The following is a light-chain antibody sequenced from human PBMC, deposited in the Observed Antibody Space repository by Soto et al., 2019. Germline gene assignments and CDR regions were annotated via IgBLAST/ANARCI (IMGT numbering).Light chain of an antibody. CDR3: QKYNTIPRT. V-gene: IGKV3-20*01. CDR1: QSVSSSY. J-gene: IGKJ3*01. Sequence: IALTQSPGILSLSPGERATLSCRASQSVSSSYLAWYQQKPGQAPRLLIYGASSRATGIPDRFSGSGSGADFTLTISSLQAEDAAIYYCQKYNTIPRTFGPGTKVDIK. CDR2: GAS.